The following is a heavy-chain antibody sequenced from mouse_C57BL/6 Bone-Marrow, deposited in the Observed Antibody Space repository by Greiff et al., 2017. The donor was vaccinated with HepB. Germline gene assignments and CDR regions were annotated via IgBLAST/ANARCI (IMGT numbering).Heavy chain of an antibody. V-gene: IGHV14-4*01. J-gene: IGHJ3*01. CDR2: IDPENGDT. CDR3: TTSYGNYVG. D-gene: IGHD2-1*01. Sequence: EVQLQQSGAELVRPGASVKLSCTASGFNIKDDYMHWVKQRPEQGLEWIGWIDPENGDTEYASKFQGKATITADTSSNTAYLQLSSLTSEDTAVYYCTTSYGNYVGWGQGTLVTVSA. CDR1: GFNIKDDY.